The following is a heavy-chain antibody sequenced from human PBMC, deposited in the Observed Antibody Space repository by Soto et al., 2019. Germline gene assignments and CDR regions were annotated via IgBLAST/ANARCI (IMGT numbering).Heavy chain of an antibody. Sequence: QVQLVQSGAEVKKPGSSVKVSCKASGGTFSSYTISWVRQAPGQGLEWMGRIIPILGIANYAQKFQGRVTFTADKSTGTAYMELSSLRSEDTAVYYCAATTTVTTEGAYWGQVTLVTVSS. CDR3: AATTTVTTEGAY. CDR1: GGTFSSYT. D-gene: IGHD4-17*01. V-gene: IGHV1-69*02. CDR2: IIPILGIA. J-gene: IGHJ4*02.